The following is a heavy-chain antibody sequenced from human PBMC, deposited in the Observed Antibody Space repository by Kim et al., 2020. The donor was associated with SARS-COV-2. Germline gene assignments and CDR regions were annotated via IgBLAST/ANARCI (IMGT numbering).Heavy chain of an antibody. Sequence: SETLSLICTVSGGSFSSYRWSWIRQSAGKGLEWIGRIHASGSTNYNPSLKSRLTISVDASQHQMSLKLSSLTAADTAMYYCARQVAGTDRRFDYWGQGILGTV. CDR3: ARQVAGTDRRFDY. J-gene: IGHJ4*02. V-gene: IGHV4-4*07. CDR2: IHASGST. CDR1: GGSFSSYR. D-gene: IGHD6-19*01.